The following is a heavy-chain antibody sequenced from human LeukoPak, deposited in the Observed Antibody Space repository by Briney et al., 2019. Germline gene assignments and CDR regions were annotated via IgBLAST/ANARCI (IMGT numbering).Heavy chain of an antibody. J-gene: IGHJ5*02. D-gene: IGHD4-17*01. CDR1: GYTFTSYD. CDR3: ARGGYGDGALNWFDP. Sequence: ASVKVSCKASGYTFTSYDINWVRQATGQRLEWMGWINAGNGNTKYSQKFQGRVTITRDTSASTAYMELSSLRSEDTAVYYCARGGYGDGALNWFDPWGQGTLVTVSS. V-gene: IGHV1-3*01. CDR2: INAGNGNT.